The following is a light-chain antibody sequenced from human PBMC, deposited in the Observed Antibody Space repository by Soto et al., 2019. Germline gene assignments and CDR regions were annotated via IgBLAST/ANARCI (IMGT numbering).Light chain of an antibody. CDR2: YAS. J-gene: IGKJ3*01. CDR3: QHYSNWPPT. Sequence: EVVMTQSPATLSVSPGERATLSCRASQNVHSNIAWYQQKPGQAPSLLISYASTRATGIPARFSGSGSGTEVTLPISSLQSEDFGVYHCQHYSNWPPTFGPGTKVEIK. CDR1: QNVHSN. V-gene: IGKV3-15*01.